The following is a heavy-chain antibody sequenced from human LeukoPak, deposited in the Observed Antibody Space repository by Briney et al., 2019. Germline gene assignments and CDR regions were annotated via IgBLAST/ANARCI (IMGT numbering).Heavy chain of an antibody. D-gene: IGHD1-14*01. CDR1: GGSISSGSYY. CDR2: IYTSGST. V-gene: IGHV4-61*02. CDR3: ARGRTWFDS. J-gene: IGHJ5*01. Sequence: SETLSLTCTVSGGSISSGSYYWSWIRQPAGKGLEWIGRIYTSGSTNYNPSLKSRVTISVDTSKNQFSLKLSSVTAADTAVYYCARGRTWFDSWGQGTLVTVSS.